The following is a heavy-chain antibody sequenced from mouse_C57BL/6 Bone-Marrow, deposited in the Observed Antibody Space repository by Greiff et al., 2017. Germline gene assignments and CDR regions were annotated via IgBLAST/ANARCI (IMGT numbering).Heavy chain of an antibody. J-gene: IGHJ3*01. CDR3: ASQPFAY. CDR2: ISSGSSTI. V-gene: IGHV5-17*01. Sequence: EVKLVESGGGLVKPGGSLKLSCAASGFTFSDYGMHWVRQAPEKGLEWVAYISSGSSTIYYADTVKGRFTISRDNAKNTLFLQMTSLRSEDTAMYYCASQPFAYWGQGTLVTVSA. CDR1: GFTFSDYG. D-gene: IGHD6-1*01.